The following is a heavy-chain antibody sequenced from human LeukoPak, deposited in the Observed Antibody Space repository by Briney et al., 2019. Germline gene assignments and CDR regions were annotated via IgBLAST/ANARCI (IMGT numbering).Heavy chain of an antibody. CDR2: IKSDGSDE. V-gene: IGHV3-7*01. J-gene: IGHJ5*02. Sequence: GGSLRLSCAASGFTFSNYWMNWVRQAPGKGLEWVANIKSDGSDEYYVGSVKGRFTISRDNAKNSLHLQMDSLRVEDTAVYYCARVFWRDCTTNSCFNWLDPWGQGTLVTVSS. CDR1: GFTFSNYW. CDR3: ARVFWRDCTTNSCFNWLDP. D-gene: IGHD2-2*01.